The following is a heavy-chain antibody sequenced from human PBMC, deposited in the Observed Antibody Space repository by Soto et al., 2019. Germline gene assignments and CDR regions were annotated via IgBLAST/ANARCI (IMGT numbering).Heavy chain of an antibody. V-gene: IGHV3-48*01. D-gene: IGHD3-22*01. J-gene: IGHJ5*02. CDR1: GFTLSNYV. CDR2: IGSSSVTI. CDR3: TTQYYDSSGLLT. Sequence: GGSLRLSCAASGFTLSNYVMNWVRQAPGKGLEWISCIGSSSVTIFHADYVAPVKGRFTISRDDSKNTLCLQMNSLQTEDTAVYYCTTQYYDSSGLLTWGRGTLVTVSS.